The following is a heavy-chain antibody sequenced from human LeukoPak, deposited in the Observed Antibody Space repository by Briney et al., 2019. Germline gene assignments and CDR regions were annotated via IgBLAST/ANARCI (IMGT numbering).Heavy chain of an antibody. J-gene: IGHJ4*02. V-gene: IGHV4-59*01. D-gene: IGHD3-22*01. CDR2: IYYSGST. Sequence: PSETLSLTCTVSGGSISSYYWSWIRQPPGKGLEWIGYIYYSGSTNYNPSLKSRVTISVDTSKNQFSLKPSSVTAADTAVYYCARATSYYDLYYFDYWGQGTLVTVSS. CDR1: GGSISSYY. CDR3: ARATSYYDLYYFDY.